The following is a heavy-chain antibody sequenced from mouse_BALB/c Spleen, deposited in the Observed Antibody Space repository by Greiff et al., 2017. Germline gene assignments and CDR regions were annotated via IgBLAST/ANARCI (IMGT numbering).Heavy chain of an antibody. D-gene: IGHD4-1*02. CDR1: GYTFTSYW. V-gene: IGHV1-7*01. J-gene: IGHJ2*01. CDR3: ARATGTRGPYFDY. CDR2: INPSTGYT. Sequence: VQLQQSGAELAKPGASVKMSCKASGYTFTSYWMHWVKQSPGQGLEWIGYINPSTGYTEYNQKFKDKATLTADKSSSTAYMQLSSLTSEDSAVYYCARATGTRGPYFDYWGQGTTLTVSS.